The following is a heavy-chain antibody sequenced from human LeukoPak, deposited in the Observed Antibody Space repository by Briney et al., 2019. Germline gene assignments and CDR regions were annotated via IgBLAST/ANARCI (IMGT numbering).Heavy chain of an antibody. CDR1: GFTFSSYA. V-gene: IGHV3-23*01. Sequence: TGGSLRLSCAASGFTFSSYAMSWVRQAPGKGLEWVSGISGSGGSTYYADSAQGRFTISRDNSKNTLYLQLNSLRAEDTAVYYCAKSAGGHDFWSGYEYWGQGTLVTVSS. CDR2: ISGSGGST. D-gene: IGHD3-3*01. CDR3: AKSAGGHDFWSGYEY. J-gene: IGHJ4*02.